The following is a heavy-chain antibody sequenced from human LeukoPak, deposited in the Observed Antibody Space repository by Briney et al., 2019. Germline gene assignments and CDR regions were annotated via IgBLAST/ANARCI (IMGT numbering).Heavy chain of an antibody. CDR1: GYTFTSYD. J-gene: IGHJ3*02. V-gene: IGHV1-8*03. CDR3: ARVGVLGAARYAFDI. CDR2: MNPNSGNT. Sequence: ASVKVSCKASGYTFTSYDINWVRQAPGQGLEWMGWMNPNSGNTGYAQKFQGRVTITRNTSISTAYMELSSLRSEDTAVYYCARVGVLGAARYAFDIWGQGTMVTVSS. D-gene: IGHD6-6*01.